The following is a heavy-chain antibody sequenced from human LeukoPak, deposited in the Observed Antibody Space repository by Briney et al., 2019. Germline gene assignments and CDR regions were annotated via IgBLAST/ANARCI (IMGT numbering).Heavy chain of an antibody. Sequence: GASVKVSCKASGYTFTGYYMHWVRQAPGQGLEWTGWINPNSGGTNYAQKFQGRVTMTRDTSISTGYMELSRLRSDDTAVYYCARGTGPGVVVPAAIGAVPRPYYYYYMDVWGKGTTVTVSS. J-gene: IGHJ6*03. D-gene: IGHD2-2*01. CDR2: INPNSGGT. CDR1: GYTFTGYY. CDR3: ARGTGPGVVVPAAIGAVPRPYYYYYMDV. V-gene: IGHV1-2*02.